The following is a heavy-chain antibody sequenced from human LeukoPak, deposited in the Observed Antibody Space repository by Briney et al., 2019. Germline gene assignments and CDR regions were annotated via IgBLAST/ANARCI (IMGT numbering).Heavy chain of an antibody. V-gene: IGHV3-33*01. CDR2: IWYDGSNK. CDR1: GFTFSSYG. J-gene: IGHJ5*02. CDR3: ARDSLWFGTTGFDP. D-gene: IGHD3-10*01. Sequence: GGSLRLSCAASGFTFSSYGMHWVRQAPGKGLEWVAGIWYDGSNKYYADSVKGRFTISRDNSKNTLYLQMNSLRAEDTAVYYCARDSLWFGTTGFDPWGQGTLVTVSS.